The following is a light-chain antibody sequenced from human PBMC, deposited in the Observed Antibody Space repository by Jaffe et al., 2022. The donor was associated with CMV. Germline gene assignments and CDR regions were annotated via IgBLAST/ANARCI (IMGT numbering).Light chain of an antibody. J-gene: IGKJ4*01. CDR1: QDIENY. CDR2: AAS. V-gene: IGKV1-33*01. Sequence: DIQMTQSPSSLSASVGDRVTITCQASQDIENYLNWYQQKPGKAPKPLIYAASNLETGVPSRFSGSGSGTDFSFTISSLQSEDIATYYCQQYHGLPSFGGGTKVAL. CDR3: QQYHGLPS.